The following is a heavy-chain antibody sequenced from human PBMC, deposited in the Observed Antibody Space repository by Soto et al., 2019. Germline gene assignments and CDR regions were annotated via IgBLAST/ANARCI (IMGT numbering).Heavy chain of an antibody. CDR2: ISSSSSTI. V-gene: IGHV3-48*02. Sequence: PGGSLRLSCAASGFTFRSYSMNWVRQAPGKGLEWVSYISSSSSTIYYADSVKGRFTTSRDNAKNSLYLQMNSLRDEDTAVYYCARGVPAYCGGDCYWNAEYFQHWGQGTLVTVSS. CDR3: ARGVPAYCGGDCYWNAEYFQH. CDR1: GFTFRSYS. D-gene: IGHD2-21*02. J-gene: IGHJ1*01.